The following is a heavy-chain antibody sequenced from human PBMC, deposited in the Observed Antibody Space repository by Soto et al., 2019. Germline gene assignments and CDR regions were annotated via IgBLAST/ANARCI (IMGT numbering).Heavy chain of an antibody. CDR2: INSDGSST. CDR1: GFTFSSYW. CDR3: ARESATAAPGFDY. V-gene: IGHV3-74*01. Sequence: WSLRLSCAASGFTFSSYWMHWVRQAPGKGLVWVSRINSDGSSTSYADSVKGRFTVSRDNAKNTLYLQMNSLRAEDTAVYYCARESATAAPGFDYWGQGTLVTVSS. D-gene: IGHD2-15*01. J-gene: IGHJ4*02.